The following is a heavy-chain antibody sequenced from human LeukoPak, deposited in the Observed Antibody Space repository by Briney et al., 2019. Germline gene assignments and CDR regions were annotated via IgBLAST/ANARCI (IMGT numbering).Heavy chain of an antibody. Sequence: GGSLRLSCAASGFTFNTYTMNWVRQAPGKGLEWVSYISGSSSIIDYADSVKGRFTISRDNAKNSLYLQMNSLGVEDTAVYYCARAQTMVAYPFLYWGQGTLVTVSS. CDR3: ARAQTMVAYPFLY. J-gene: IGHJ4*02. CDR2: ISGSSSII. V-gene: IGHV3-48*04. CDR1: GFTFNTYT. D-gene: IGHD4/OR15-4a*01.